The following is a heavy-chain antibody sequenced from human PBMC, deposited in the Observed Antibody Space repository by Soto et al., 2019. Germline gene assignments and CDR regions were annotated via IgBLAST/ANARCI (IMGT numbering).Heavy chain of an antibody. CDR1: GYTFTSYG. Sequence: QVQLVQSGAEVKKPGASVKVSCKASGYTFTSYGISWVRQAPGQGLEWMGWISAYNGNTNYAQNLQGRVTMTTDTSTSTAYMELRSLRSDDTAMYYCARDASLPYGDYAPYYYYGMDVWGQGTTVTVSS. CDR3: ARDASLPYGDYAPYYYYGMDV. CDR2: ISAYNGNT. V-gene: IGHV1-18*01. J-gene: IGHJ6*02. D-gene: IGHD4-17*01.